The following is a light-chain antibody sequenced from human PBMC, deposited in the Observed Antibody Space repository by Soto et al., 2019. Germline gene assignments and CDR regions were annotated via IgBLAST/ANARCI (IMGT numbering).Light chain of an antibody. J-gene: IGKJ4*01. Sequence: EIVLTQSPATLSLSPGERATLSCRASQSLNSYLAWFQQKPCQAPRLLIYDASNRATGIPARFSGSGSGTDFTLTISSLEPADFAVYYCQQRRDWPLTFGGGTKVEIK. CDR1: QSLNSY. V-gene: IGKV3-11*01. CDR2: DAS. CDR3: QQRRDWPLT.